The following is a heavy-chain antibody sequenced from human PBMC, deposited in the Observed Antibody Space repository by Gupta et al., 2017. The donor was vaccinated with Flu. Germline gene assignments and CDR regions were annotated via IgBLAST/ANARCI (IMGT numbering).Heavy chain of an antibody. Sequence: QVQLVQSGAEVKKPGASVKVSCKASGYTFTGYYMHWVRQAPGQGLEWMGWINPNSGGTNYAQKFQGRVTMTRDTSISTAYMELSRLRSDDTAVYYRARGQGRYFRADGMDVWGQGTTVTVSS. J-gene: IGHJ6*02. CDR3: ARGQGRYFRADGMDV. CDR2: INPNSGGT. D-gene: IGHD3-9*01. V-gene: IGHV1-2*02. CDR1: GYTFTGYY.